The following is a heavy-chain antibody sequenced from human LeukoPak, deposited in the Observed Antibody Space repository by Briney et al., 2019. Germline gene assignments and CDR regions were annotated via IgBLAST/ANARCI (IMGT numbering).Heavy chain of an antibody. CDR2: IKQDGSEK. D-gene: IGHD2-2*02. V-gene: IGHV3-7*03. Sequence: GGSLRLSCAASGFTFSSYWMSWVRQAPGKGLEWVANIKQDGSEKYYVDSVKGRFTISRDNAKNSLYLQMNSLKTEDTAVYYCTRHESYCSSTSCYRDYWGQGTLVTVSS. CDR1: GFTFSSYW. CDR3: TRHESYCSSTSCYRDY. J-gene: IGHJ4*02.